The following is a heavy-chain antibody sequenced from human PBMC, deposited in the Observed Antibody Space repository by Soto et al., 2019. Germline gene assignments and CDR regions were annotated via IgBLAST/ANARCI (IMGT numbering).Heavy chain of an antibody. CDR2: IYYSGST. D-gene: IGHD3-3*01. CDR3: ARLYYDFWSGYYQYNNWFDP. V-gene: IGHV4-59*01. CDR1: GGSISSYY. Sequence: SETLSLTCPVSGGSISSYYGSWIRQPPGKGLEWIGYIYYSGSTNYNPSLKSRVTISVDTSKNQFSLKLSSVTAADTAVYYCARLYYDFWSGYYQYNNWFDPWGQGTLVTVS. J-gene: IGHJ5*02.